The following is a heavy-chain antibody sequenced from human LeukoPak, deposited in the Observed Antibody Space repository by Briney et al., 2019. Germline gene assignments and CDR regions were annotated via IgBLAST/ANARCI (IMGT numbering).Heavy chain of an antibody. D-gene: IGHD2-21*02. Sequence: PGGSLRLSCAASGFTFSSYATSWVRQAPGKGLEWVSAISGSGGSTYYADSVKGRFTISRDNSKNTLYLQMNSLRAEDTAVYYCANTCTDRGGACYFSWGQGTLVTVSS. CDR1: GFTFSSYA. CDR2: ISGSGGST. CDR3: ANTCTDRGGACYFS. V-gene: IGHV3-23*01. J-gene: IGHJ4*02.